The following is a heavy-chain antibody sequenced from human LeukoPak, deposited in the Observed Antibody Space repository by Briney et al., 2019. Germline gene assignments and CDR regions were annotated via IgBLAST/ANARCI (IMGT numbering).Heavy chain of an antibody. CDR2: LYSDGNT. Sequence: PGGSLRLSCAASGFTVITNDMTWVRQAPGKGLEWVSVLYSDGNTKYADSAQGRFTISRDNSKNTLYLEMNSLSPDDTAVYYCARGVEPLAANTFDYWGQGTLVTVSS. CDR1: GFTVITND. V-gene: IGHV3-53*01. CDR3: ARGVEPLAANTFDY. J-gene: IGHJ4*02. D-gene: IGHD1-14*01.